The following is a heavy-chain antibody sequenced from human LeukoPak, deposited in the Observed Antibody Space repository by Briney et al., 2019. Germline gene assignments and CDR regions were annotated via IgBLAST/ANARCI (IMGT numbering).Heavy chain of an antibody. CDR3: ALPAKGAFFYYYMEV. D-gene: IGHD2-2*01. J-gene: IGHJ6*03. V-gene: IGHV1-18*01. CDR1: AYTSPNYG. Sequence: ASVKVSCKASAYTSPNYGITWVRQAPGRGLEWMGWISTYNGNTQYAQNFQGRLTMTTDTPTKTVYMELRSLRSNDAAVYYCALPAKGAFFYYYMEVWGKGTTVPVSS. CDR2: ISTYNGNT.